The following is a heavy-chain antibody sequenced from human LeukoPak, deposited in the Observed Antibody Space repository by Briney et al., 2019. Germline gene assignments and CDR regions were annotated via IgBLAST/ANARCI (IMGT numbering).Heavy chain of an antibody. V-gene: IGHV4-59*01. D-gene: IGHD1-1*01. CDR3: ARSTWNDVHFDY. CDR1: GGSISSYY. CDR2: IYYSGST. Sequence: SQTLSLTCSVAGGSISSYYWSWIRQPPRNGLEWIGYIYYSGSTNYYPSLKSRVTISVDTSKNQYSLKLSSVTAADTAVYYCARSTWNDVHFDYWGQGTLVTVSS. J-gene: IGHJ4*02.